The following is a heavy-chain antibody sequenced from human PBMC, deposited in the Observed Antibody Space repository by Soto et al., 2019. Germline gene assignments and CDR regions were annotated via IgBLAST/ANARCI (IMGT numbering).Heavy chain of an antibody. Sequence: PSETLSLSCSVFGGSMSPYYWSWIRQSPGKGLEWIANIYYRGNTNYNPSLESRVTISIDTSKNQFSLKLSSVTAADTAVYYCARSYYYGSGRGRSMDVWGQGITVTVSS. D-gene: IGHD3-10*01. CDR3: ARSYYYGSGRGRSMDV. V-gene: IGHV4-59*12. CDR2: IYYRGNT. CDR1: GGSMSPYY. J-gene: IGHJ6*02.